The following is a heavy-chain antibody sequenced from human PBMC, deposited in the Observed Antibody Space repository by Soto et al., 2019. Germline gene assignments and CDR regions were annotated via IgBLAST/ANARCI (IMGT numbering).Heavy chain of an antibody. CDR2: ISAYNGDT. J-gene: IGHJ4*02. CDR1: GYSFTTYG. V-gene: IGHV1-18*01. CDR3: ARDGYCSGGTCYDPTIDY. D-gene: IGHD2-15*01. Sequence: ASVKVSCKASGYSFTTYGISWVRQAPGQGLEWMGWISAYNGDTNYAQNFQGRVTMTTDTSMSIVYMELRSLRSDDTAVYYCARDGYCSGGTCYDPTIDYWGQGTLVTVSS.